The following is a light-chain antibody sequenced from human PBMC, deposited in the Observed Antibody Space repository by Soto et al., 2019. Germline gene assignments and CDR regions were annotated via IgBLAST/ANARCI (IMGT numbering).Light chain of an antibody. CDR1: QTVNSNY. CDR2: GTT. Sequence: EIVLTQSPGTLSLSPGETATLSCRASQTVNSNYLAWYQHKPGQAPRLLIYGTTSRATGVPDRFSGGGSGTAVTLTISGLEPEDFALYNCQQYGSSSPPFGGGTKVEIK. CDR3: QQYGSSSPP. V-gene: IGKV3-20*01. J-gene: IGKJ4*01.